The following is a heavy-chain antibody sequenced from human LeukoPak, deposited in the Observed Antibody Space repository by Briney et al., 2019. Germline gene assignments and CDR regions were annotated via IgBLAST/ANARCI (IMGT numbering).Heavy chain of an antibody. V-gene: IGHV4-59*01. D-gene: IGHD6-13*01. CDR2: IYYSGST. Sequence: SETLSLTCTVSGGSISSYYWSWIRQPPGKGLEWIGYIYYSGSTNYNPSLKSRATISVDTSKNQFSLKLSSVTAADTAVYYCARVRIAAAGKFGPYYYYMDVWGKGTTVTISS. CDR1: GGSISSYY. CDR3: ARVRIAAAGKFGPYYYYMDV. J-gene: IGHJ6*03.